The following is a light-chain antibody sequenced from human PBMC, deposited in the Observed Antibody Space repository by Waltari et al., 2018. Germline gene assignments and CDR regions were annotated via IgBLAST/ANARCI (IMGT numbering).Light chain of an antibody. CDR1: NSDVGNYNL. V-gene: IGLV2-23*02. CDR2: EVI. J-gene: IGLJ1*01. CDR3: CSYAGSGTYV. Sequence: QSALTQPASVSGTPGQSITISCTGTNSDVGNYNLVSRYQHHPGEAPKLMICEVIKRPSGVSNRCSGSKSGNTASLTSSGLQAEDEADCYCCSYAGSGTYVFGTGTKVTVL.